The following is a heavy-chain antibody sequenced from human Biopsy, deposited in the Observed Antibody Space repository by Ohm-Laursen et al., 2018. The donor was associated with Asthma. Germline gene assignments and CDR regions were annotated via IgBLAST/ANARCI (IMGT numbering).Heavy chain of an antibody. CDR1: GFAVSRDH. Sequence: SLRLSCAASGFAVSRDHMFRVRQAPGKGLEWVSVIYSGGTSHTADSVRGRFTISRDYSKNTLYLQMHSLRAEDTAVYYCARGDSSNWSHYYFDYWGQGTLVTASS. CDR2: IYSGGTS. J-gene: IGHJ4*02. CDR3: ARGDSSNWSHYYFDY. V-gene: IGHV3-53*01. D-gene: IGHD3-22*01.